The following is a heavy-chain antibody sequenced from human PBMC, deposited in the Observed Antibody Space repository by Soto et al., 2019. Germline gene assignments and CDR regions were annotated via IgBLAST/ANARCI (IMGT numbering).Heavy chain of an antibody. D-gene: IGHD2-15*01. CDR3: AFWSCSDRSRFCYFDY. Sequence: SGPTLVNPTQTLTLTCTFSGFSLSTSGVGVGWIRQPPGKALEWLALIYWDDDKRYSPSLKSRLTITKDTSKNQVVLTMTNVDPVDTATYYCAFWSCSDRSRFCYFDYWGQGTLLTVSS. CDR1: GFSLSTSGVG. V-gene: IGHV2-5*02. J-gene: IGHJ4*02. CDR2: IYWDDDK.